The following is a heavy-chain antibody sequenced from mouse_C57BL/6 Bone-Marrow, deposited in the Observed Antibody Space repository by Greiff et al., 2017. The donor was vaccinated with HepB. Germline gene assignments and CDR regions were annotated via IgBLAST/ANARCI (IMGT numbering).Heavy chain of an antibody. Sequence: QVQLKESGPGLVQPSQSLSITCTVSGFSLTSYGVHWVRQSPGKGLEWLGVIWRGGSTDYNAAFMSRLSITKDNSKSQVFFKMNSLQADDTAIYYCAKSPITTVVPFYAMDYWGQGTSVTVSS. CDR2: IWRGGST. CDR1: GFSLTSYG. D-gene: IGHD1-1*01. J-gene: IGHJ4*01. V-gene: IGHV2-5*01. CDR3: AKSPITTVVPFYAMDY.